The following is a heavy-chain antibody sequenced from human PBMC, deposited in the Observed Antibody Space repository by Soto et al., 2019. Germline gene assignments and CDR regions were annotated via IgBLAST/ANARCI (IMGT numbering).Heavy chain of an antibody. CDR3: ARAAAAGNWFDP. D-gene: IGHD6-13*01. V-gene: IGHV1-8*01. J-gene: IGHJ5*02. CDR2: MNNNSGNT. Sequence: QVQLVQSGAEVKKPGASVKVSCKSSGYTFTSYDINWVRQATGQGLEWMGWMNNNSGNTGYAQKFQGRVTMTRNTSIRTDYIELSSLRSEDTAVYYCARAAAAGNWFDPWGQGTLVTVSS. CDR1: GYTFTSYD.